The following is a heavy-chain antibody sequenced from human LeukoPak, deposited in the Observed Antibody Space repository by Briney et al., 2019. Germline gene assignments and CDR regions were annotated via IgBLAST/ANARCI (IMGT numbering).Heavy chain of an antibody. V-gene: IGHV3-48*04. CDR2: ISSSSTI. Sequence: GGSLRLSCAASGFTFSSYSMNWVRQAPGKGLEWVSYISSSSTIYYADSVKGRFTISRDNAKNSLYLQMNSLRAEDTAVYYCARDFDGDGYFDYWGQGTLVTVSS. CDR3: ARDFDGDGYFDY. CDR1: GFTFSSYS. D-gene: IGHD7-27*01. J-gene: IGHJ4*02.